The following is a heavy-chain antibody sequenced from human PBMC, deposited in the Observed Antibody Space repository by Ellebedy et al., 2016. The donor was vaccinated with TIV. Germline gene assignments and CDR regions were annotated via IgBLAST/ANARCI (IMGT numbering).Heavy chain of an antibody. Sequence: GESLKISCAASGFTFSSYAMSWVRQAPGKGLELVSTISNTGSRTYYADSVEGRFTISRDNAKNSLYLQMNSLRAEDTAVYYCARDPGLRGSGWFGDFDYWGQGTLVTVSS. CDR3: ARDPGLRGSGWFGDFDY. V-gene: IGHV3-23*01. J-gene: IGHJ4*02. D-gene: IGHD6-19*01. CDR1: GFTFSSYA. CDR2: ISNTGSRT.